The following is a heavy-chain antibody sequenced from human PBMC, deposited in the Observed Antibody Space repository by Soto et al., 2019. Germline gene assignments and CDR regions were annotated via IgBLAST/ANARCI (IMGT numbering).Heavy chain of an antibody. CDR3: ARYRFSGNRWSKFAY. J-gene: IGHJ4*02. CDR2: IYHTGST. Sequence: QVQLLQSGPGLVKSSQTLSLTCTVSGVTVGSDAYYCSWIRQHQGKGLEWIGNIYHTGSTYYSPSLKIRILISLDASKNAFSLTRTSVTVAYTAVYFCARYRFSGNRWSKFAYWGQGTLVTVSS. CDR1: GVTVGSDAYY. D-gene: IGHD3-16*02. V-gene: IGHV4-31*03.